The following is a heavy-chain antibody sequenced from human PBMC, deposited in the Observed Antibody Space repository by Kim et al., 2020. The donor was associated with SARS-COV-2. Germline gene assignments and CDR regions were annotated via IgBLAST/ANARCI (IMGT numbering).Heavy chain of an antibody. Sequence: SETLSLTCTVSGDSMRSSFWSWIRQPPGKGLEWIGYMYYTGTTNYNPSLKSRFTMSVDTSKNHFSLKLSSVTAADTAVYYCARGGSGSSAINWFDPWGQGTLVTVSS. CDR1: GDSMRSSF. CDR3: ARGGSGSSAINWFDP. V-gene: IGHV4-59*01. J-gene: IGHJ5*02. D-gene: IGHD2-2*01. CDR2: MYYTGTT.